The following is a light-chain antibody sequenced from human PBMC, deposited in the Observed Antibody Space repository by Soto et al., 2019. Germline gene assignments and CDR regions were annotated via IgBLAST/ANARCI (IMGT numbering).Light chain of an antibody. CDR3: LQHYNYPQT. J-gene: IGKJ1*01. CDR2: GAS. Sequence: DIQMTQSPSSLSASVGDRVTITCRASQGIRTDLVWYQQKPGKAPKRLIYGASSLQSVVPSRFSGSGSGTEFTLTVSSLQPEDFATYYCLQHYNYPQTFGPGTTVEIK. CDR1: QGIRTD. V-gene: IGKV1-17*01.